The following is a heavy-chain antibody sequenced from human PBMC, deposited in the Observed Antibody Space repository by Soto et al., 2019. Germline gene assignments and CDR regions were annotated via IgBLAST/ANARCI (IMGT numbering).Heavy chain of an antibody. CDR1: GGSISNFH. CDR2: IYYSGN. J-gene: IGHJ4*02. Sequence: NPSETLSLTCNVSGGSISNFHLSWIRQPPGKGLEWIGYIYYSGNYYNPSLTSRVSMSLDKSKNQFSLHLKSVTAADTALYFCALGGYNYGRPFDFWGQGNRVTVSS. CDR3: ALGGYNYGRPFDF. V-gene: IGHV4-59*01. D-gene: IGHD5-18*01.